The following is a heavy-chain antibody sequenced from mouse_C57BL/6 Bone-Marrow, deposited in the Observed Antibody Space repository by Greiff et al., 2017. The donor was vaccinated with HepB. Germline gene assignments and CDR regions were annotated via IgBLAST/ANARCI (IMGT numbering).Heavy chain of an antibody. Sequence: VQLQQSGPELVKPGASVKISCKASGYTFTDYYMNWVKQSHGKSLEWIGDINPNNGGTSYNQKFKGKATLTVDKSSSTAYMELRSLTSEDSAVYYCARCGHDGGFDYWGQGTTLTVSS. J-gene: IGHJ2*01. CDR2: INPNNGGT. D-gene: IGHD2-12*01. CDR3: ARCGHDGGFDY. V-gene: IGHV1-26*01. CDR1: GYTFTDYY.